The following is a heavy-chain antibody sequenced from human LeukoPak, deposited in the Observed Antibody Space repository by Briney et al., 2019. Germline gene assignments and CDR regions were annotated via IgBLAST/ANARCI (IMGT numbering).Heavy chain of an antibody. J-gene: IGHJ6*04. CDR1: GGSNSSYY. Sequence: AETLSLMCTVSGGSNSSYYSTWIRQPPGKGLEWIGYIFYSGSTTYNPSLESRVTISVDTSKKQFSLKLSSVTTADTAVYYCGGSFQSDVLQWFAEAQDYYYGLDVWGVGTPGSVSS. CDR3: GGSFQSDVLQWFAEAQDYYYGLDV. V-gene: IGHV4-59*01. CDR2: IFYSGST. D-gene: IGHD3-10*01.